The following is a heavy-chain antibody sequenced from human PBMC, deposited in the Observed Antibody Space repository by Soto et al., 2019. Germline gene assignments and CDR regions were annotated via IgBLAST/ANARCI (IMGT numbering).Heavy chain of an antibody. D-gene: IGHD1-26*01. Sequence: QVQLVQSGAEVKKPGSSVKVSCKASGGTFSSYTISWVRQAPGQGLEWMGRIIPILGIANYAQKFQGRVTITADKPTSTAYRELSSLRPEDTAVYYCARNTAEWELQYWGQGTLVTVSS. CDR1: GGTFSSYT. J-gene: IGHJ4*02. CDR3: ARNTAEWELQY. CDR2: IIPILGIA. V-gene: IGHV1-69*02.